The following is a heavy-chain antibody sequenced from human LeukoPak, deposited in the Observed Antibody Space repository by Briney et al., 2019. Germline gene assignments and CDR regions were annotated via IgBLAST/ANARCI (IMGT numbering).Heavy chain of an antibody. D-gene: IGHD1-26*01. CDR2: IYPGDSDT. J-gene: IGHJ3*02. CDR1: GYSFTSYW. Sequence: GESLKISCKGSGYSFTSYWIAWVRQMPGKGLEWMGIIYPGDSDTRYSPSFQGQVTISADKSISTAYLQWSSLKASDTAMYYCARPNVGATTISAFDIWGQGTMVTVSS. V-gene: IGHV5-51*01. CDR3: ARPNVGATTISAFDI.